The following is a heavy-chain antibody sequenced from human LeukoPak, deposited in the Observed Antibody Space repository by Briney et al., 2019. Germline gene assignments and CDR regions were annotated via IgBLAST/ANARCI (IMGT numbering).Heavy chain of an antibody. CDR1: GYTFTDYY. J-gene: IGHJ5*02. CDR2: VDPEDGET. D-gene: IGHD3-10*01. CDR3: ATVGVLPRPNWFDP. V-gene: IGHV1-69-2*01. Sequence: GASVKVSCKASGYTFTDYYMHWVQQAPGKGLEWMGRVDPEDGETIYAEKFQGRVTITADTSTDTAYMELSSLRSEDTAVYYCATVGVLPRPNWFDPGAREPWSPSPQ.